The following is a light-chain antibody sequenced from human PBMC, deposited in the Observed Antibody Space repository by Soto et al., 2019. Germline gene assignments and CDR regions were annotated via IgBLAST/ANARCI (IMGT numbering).Light chain of an antibody. Sequence: MTQSPSTLSASVGDRVTITCGASQSVNDFLAWYQQKPGQAPRLLIYGASTRATGIPARFSGSGSGTEFTLTISSLQSEDFAVYYCQQYNNWPPITFGQGTRLEIK. CDR1: QSVNDF. CDR3: QQYNNWPPIT. CDR2: GAS. V-gene: IGKV3-15*01. J-gene: IGKJ5*01.